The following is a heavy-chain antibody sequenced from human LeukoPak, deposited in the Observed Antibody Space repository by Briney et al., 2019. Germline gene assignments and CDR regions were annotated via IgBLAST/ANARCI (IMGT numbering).Heavy chain of an antibody. CDR1: GGSINKNNW. D-gene: IGHD3-22*01. Sequence: PSETLSLTCAASGGSINKNNWRSWVRQPPGKGLEGTGEIYHSGSTNYNPSLKSRVTISVDKSKNQFSLKLSSVTAADTAVYYCARASTYYYDSSGYILTGMDVWGQGTTVTVSS. J-gene: IGHJ6*02. CDR3: ARASTYYYDSSGYILTGMDV. CDR2: IYHSGST. V-gene: IGHV4-4*02.